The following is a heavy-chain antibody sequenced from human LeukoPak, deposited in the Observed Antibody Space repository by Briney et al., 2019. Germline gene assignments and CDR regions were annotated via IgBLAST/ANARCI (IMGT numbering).Heavy chain of an antibody. V-gene: IGHV4-30-2*06. Sequence: PSETLSLTCTVSGGSITSGDYSWSWIRQSPGKGLEWIGYIYQDGSIYYHPSLKSRVTVSIDVSKNQFSLKMTSVTAADTAVYFCARGPYYYGGSGYYPTSFDPWGQGTLVTVSS. D-gene: IGHD3-22*01. J-gene: IGHJ5*02. CDR2: IYQDGSI. CDR1: GGSITSGDYS. CDR3: ARGPYYYGGSGYYPTSFDP.